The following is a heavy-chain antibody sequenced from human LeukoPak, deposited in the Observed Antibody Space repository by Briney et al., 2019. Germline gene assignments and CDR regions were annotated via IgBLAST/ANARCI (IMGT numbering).Heavy chain of an antibody. CDR1: GFTFSTYW. Sequence: GGSLRLSCVASGFTFSTYWMDWVRQAPGKGLVWVSHIKSDGSTAAYGDSVKGRFTISRDNAKNTLYLQMNSLGAEDTAVYYCARGMAVGARIDYCGQGTLVTVSS. J-gene: IGHJ4*02. CDR2: IKSDGSTA. V-gene: IGHV3-74*01. D-gene: IGHD4/OR15-4a*01. CDR3: ARGMAVGARIDY.